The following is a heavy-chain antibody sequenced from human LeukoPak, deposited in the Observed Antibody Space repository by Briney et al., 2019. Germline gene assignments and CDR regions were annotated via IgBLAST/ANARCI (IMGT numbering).Heavy chain of an antibody. V-gene: IGHV4-59*01. CDR2: IYYSGST. CDR3: ARDPEVAGPFDY. D-gene: IGHD6-19*01. J-gene: IGHJ4*02. CDR1: GGSISSYY. Sequence: SQTPSLTCTVSGGSISSYYWSWIRQPPGKGLEWIGYIYYSGSTNYNPSLKSRVTISVDTSKNQFSLKLSSVTAADTAVYYCARDPEVAGPFDYWGQGTLVTVSS.